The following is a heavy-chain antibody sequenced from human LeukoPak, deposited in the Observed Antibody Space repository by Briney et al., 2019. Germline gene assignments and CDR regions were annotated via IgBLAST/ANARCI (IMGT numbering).Heavy chain of an antibody. CDR2: VSAYADDT. D-gene: IGHD5/OR15-5a*01. CDR3: ARDCIGCLGFDY. V-gene: IGHV1-18*01. CDR1: GYTFTNYG. Sequence: GASVKVSCKASGYTFTNYGISWVRQAPGQGREWMGWVSAYADDTNYVQKFRGRITMTTDTSTSTAYVELRSLRSDDTAVYYCARDCIGCLGFDYWGQGTLVTVSS. J-gene: IGHJ4*02.